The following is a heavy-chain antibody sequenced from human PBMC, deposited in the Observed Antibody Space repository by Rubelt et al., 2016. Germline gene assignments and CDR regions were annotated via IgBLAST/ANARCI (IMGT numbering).Heavy chain of an antibody. CDR3: ARVVAGTQGRGGFDY. V-gene: IGHV4-4*07. CDR2: LYNSGST. D-gene: IGHD6-19*01. J-gene: IGHJ4*02. Sequence: QVQLQESGPGLVKPSETLSLTCTVSGGSISSYYWSWIRQPAGKGLEWIGRLYNSGSTNDNPSLTSRVTMSIATSKNQLSWKRSPVTAADTAVYYCARVVAGTQGRGGFDYWGRGTLVTVSS. CDR1: GGSISSYY.